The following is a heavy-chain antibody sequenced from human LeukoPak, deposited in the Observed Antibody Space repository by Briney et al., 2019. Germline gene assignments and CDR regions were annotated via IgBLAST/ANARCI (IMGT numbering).Heavy chain of an antibody. CDR1: GYTFTTYY. V-gene: IGHV1-46*01. CDR2: INPSGGST. J-gene: IGHJ4*02. D-gene: IGHD5-24*01. CDR3: ARALHDYNPYYFDY. Sequence: ASVKVSCKASGYTFTTYYMHWVRQAPGQGLEWMGIINPSGGSTSYTQKFQGRVTMTRDTSTSTVYMELSSLRSEDTAVYYCARALHDYNPYYFDYWGQGTLVTVSP.